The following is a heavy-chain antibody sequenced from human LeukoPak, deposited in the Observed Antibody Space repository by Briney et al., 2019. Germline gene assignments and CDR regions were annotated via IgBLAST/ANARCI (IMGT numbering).Heavy chain of an antibody. CDR1: GGSISSYY. J-gene: IGHJ5*02. CDR2: IYYSGST. CDR3: ARVVGGDWFDP. Sequence: SETLSLTCTVSGGSISSYYWSWIWQPPGKGLEWIGYIYYSGSTNYNPSLKSRVTISVDTSKNQFSLKLSSVTAADTAVYYCARVVGGDWFDPWGQGTLVTVSS. V-gene: IGHV4-59*01. D-gene: IGHD3-3*01.